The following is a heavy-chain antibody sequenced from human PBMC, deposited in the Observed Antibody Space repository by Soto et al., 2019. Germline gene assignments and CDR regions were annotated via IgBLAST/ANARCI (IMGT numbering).Heavy chain of an antibody. CDR1: GGSISSGDYY. V-gene: IGHV4-30-4*01. CDR3: ARVRWFGELGADY. J-gene: IGHJ4*02. D-gene: IGHD3-10*01. Sequence: QVQLQESGPGLVKPSQTLSLTCTVSGGSISSGDYYWSWIRQPPGKGLEWIGYIYYSGSTYYNPSLKSRVNISVDTSKNQFSLKLSSVTAADTAVYYCARVRWFGELGADYWGQGTLVTVSS. CDR2: IYYSGST.